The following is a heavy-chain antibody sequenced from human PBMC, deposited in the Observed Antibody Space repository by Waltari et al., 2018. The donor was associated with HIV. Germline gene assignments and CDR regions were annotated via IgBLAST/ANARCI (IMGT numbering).Heavy chain of an antibody. J-gene: IGHJ4*02. CDR3: VADLGGSHDS. CDR1: GFTRSTYT. Sequence: EVQLVESGGGLVKPGGSLRLSCATSGFTRSTYTMYWVRQAPGKGLEWVSSISSTSTYIYDTDSVKGRFTISRDNAQNSLSLQMNSLSAEDTAVYYCVADLGGSHDSWGQGSQVTVSS. D-gene: IGHD1-26*01. CDR2: ISSTSTYI. V-gene: IGHV3-21*02.